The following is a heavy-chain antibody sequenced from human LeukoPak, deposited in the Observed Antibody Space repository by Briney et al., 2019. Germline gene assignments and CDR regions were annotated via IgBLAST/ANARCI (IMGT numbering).Heavy chain of an antibody. Sequence: PGGSLRLSCAASGSNVSSNDMTWVRQTPGNGLEWVATIRSGGDTYYADSVKGRFTISRDKSKNTLYLQISSLRAEDTAVFYCARDRPGAAYSDYWGQGTLVIVSS. CDR2: IRSGGDT. V-gene: IGHV3-66*01. J-gene: IGHJ4*02. CDR1: GSNVSSND. D-gene: IGHD2-15*01. CDR3: ARDRPGAAYSDY.